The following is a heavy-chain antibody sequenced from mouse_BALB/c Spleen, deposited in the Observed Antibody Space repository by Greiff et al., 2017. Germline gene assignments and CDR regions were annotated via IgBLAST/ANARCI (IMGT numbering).Heavy chain of an antibody. CDR3: ARYAYAMDY. J-gene: IGHJ4*01. Sequence: VKLMESGGGLVQPGGSLRLSCATSGFTFTDYYMSWVRQPPGKALEWLGFIRNKANGYTTEYSASVKGRFTISRDNSQSILYLQMNTLRAEDSATYYCARYAYAMDYWGQGTSVTVSS. CDR1: GFTFTDYY. CDR2: IRNKANGYTT. V-gene: IGHV7-3*02. D-gene: IGHD2-14*01.